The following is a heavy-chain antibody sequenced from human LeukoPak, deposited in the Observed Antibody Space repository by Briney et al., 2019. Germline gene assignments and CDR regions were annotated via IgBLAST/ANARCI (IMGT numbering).Heavy chain of an antibody. D-gene: IGHD6-13*01. CDR2: ISSSSSYI. V-gene: IGHV3-21*01. Sequence: GGSLRLSCAASGFTFSSYSMNWVRQAPGKGLEWVSSISSSSSYIYYADSVKGRFTISRDNAKNSLYLQMNSLRAEDTAVYYCARAGEEGSSWYLGYYYYYMDVWGKGTTVTVSS. CDR3: ARAGEEGSSWYLGYYYYYMDV. J-gene: IGHJ6*03. CDR1: GFTFSSYS.